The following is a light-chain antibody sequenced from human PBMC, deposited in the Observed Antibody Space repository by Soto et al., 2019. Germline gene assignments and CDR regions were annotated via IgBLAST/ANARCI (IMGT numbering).Light chain of an antibody. CDR1: SSNIGANYG. J-gene: IGLJ3*02. Sequence: QSVLTQPPSVSGAPGQRVTISCAGSSSNIGANYGVHWYQQLPGTAPKLLIYENNNRFSGVPDRFSGSTSGTSASLVITGLQAEDEADFYCQSYDSSLRAWVFGGGTKVTVL. CDR3: QSYDSSLRAWV. CDR2: ENN. V-gene: IGLV1-40*01.